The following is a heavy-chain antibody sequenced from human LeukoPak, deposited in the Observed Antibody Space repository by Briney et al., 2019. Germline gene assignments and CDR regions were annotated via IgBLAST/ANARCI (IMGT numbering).Heavy chain of an antibody. Sequence: GGSLRLSCAASGFTFDDYAMDWVRQAPGKGVEGGSGISRNRGSIVYADSVKGRFTLSRHNAKTSLYLQMHSLRAEDTAFYYCAKEYYDSSGLLSRYFDYWGQGTLVPVSS. CDR1: GFTFDDYA. D-gene: IGHD3-22*01. CDR2: ISRNRGSI. V-gene: IGHV3-9*01. J-gene: IGHJ4*02. CDR3: AKEYYDSSGLLSRYFDY.